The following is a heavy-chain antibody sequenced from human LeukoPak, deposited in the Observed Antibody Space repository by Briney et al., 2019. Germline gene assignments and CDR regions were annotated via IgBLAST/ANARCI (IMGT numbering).Heavy chain of an antibody. D-gene: IGHD3-3*01. V-gene: IGHV4-4*09. CDR3: ARHGVANYYFDS. J-gene: IGHJ4*02. CDR1: GGSISSYH. CDR2: IYTSGST. Sequence: SETLFLTCNVSGGSISSYHWSWIRQPPGKGLEWIGYIYTSGSTSYNPSLKSRVTISVDTSKNQFALKLISVTAADTAVYYCARHGVANYYFDSWGQGTLVTVSS.